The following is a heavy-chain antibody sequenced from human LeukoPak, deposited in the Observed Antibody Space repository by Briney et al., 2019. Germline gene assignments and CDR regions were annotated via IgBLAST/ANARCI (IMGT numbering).Heavy chain of an antibody. CDR1: GGSFSGYY. V-gene: IGHV4-34*01. D-gene: IGHD3-22*01. Sequence: TSETLSPTCAVYGGSFSGYYWSWIRQPPGKGLEWIGEINHSGSTNYNPSLKSRVTISVDTSKNQFSLRLSSVTAADTAVYYCARGRAYYDSSGYDYWGQGTLVTVSS. J-gene: IGHJ4*02. CDR2: INHSGST. CDR3: ARGRAYYDSSGYDY.